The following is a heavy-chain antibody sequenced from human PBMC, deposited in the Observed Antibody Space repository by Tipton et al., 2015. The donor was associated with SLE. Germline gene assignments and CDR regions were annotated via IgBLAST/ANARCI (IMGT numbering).Heavy chain of an antibody. D-gene: IGHD6-19*01. J-gene: IGHJ4*02. Sequence: TLSLTCTVSGGAISTFYWFWIRQSAGKGLEWIGRIYSSGRTNYNPSLKSRVTMSVDTSRKQFSLKLASVTAADTAVYYCASLLWYSSGSFEDWGQGTLVTVSS. CDR2: IYSSGRT. V-gene: IGHV4-4*07. CDR3: ASLLWYSSGSFED. CDR1: GGAISTFY.